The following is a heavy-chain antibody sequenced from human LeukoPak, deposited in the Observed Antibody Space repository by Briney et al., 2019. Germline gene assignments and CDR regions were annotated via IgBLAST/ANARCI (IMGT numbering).Heavy chain of an antibody. J-gene: IGHJ4*02. D-gene: IGHD2-2*01. CDR3: ARAVLGYCSSTSCSGG. V-gene: IGHV3-66*01. Sequence: PGGFLRLSCAASGFTVSSNYMSWVRQAPGKGLEWVSVIYSGGSTYYADSVKGRFTISRDNSKNTLYLQMNSLRAEDTAVYYCARAVLGYCSSTSCSGGWGQGTLVTVSS. CDR2: IYSGGST. CDR1: GFTVSSNY.